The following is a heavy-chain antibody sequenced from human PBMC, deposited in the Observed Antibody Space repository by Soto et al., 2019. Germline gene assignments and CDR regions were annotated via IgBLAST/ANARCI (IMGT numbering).Heavy chain of an antibody. CDR2: IYYSGST. Sequence: LTCTVSGGSISSGGYYWSWIRQHPGKGLEWIGYIYYSGSTYYNPSLKSRVTISVDTSKNQFSLKLSSVTAADTAVYYCARGRLADYYDSSGPLDYWGQGTLVTVSS. CDR1: GGSISSGGYY. CDR3: ARGRLADYYDSSGPLDY. J-gene: IGHJ4*02. D-gene: IGHD3-22*01. V-gene: IGHV4-31*03.